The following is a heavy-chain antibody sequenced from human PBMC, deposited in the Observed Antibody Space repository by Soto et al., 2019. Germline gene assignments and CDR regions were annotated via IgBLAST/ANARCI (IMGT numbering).Heavy chain of an antibody. CDR2: IIPIFGTA. V-gene: IGHV1-69*13. D-gene: IGHD1-26*01. Sequence: GASVKVSCKASGGTFSSYAISWVRQAPGQGLEWMGGIIPIFGTANYAQKFQGRVTITADESTSTAYMELSSLRSEDTAVYYCARAVIANIVGAPRYGMDVWGQGTTVTVSS. J-gene: IGHJ6*02. CDR1: GGTFSSYA. CDR3: ARAVIANIVGAPRYGMDV.